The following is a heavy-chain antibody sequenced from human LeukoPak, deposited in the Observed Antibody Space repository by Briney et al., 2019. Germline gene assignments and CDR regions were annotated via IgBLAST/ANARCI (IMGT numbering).Heavy chain of an antibody. Sequence: ASVKFSCKASGYTFTSYGISWVRQAPGQGLEWMGWISAYNGNTNYAQKLQGRVTMTTDTSTSTAYMELRSLRSDDTAVYYCARDYVAVAGKTGLDFDYWGQGTLVTVSS. V-gene: IGHV1-18*01. D-gene: IGHD6-19*01. CDR1: GYTFTSYG. CDR3: ARDYVAVAGKTGLDFDY. CDR2: ISAYNGNT. J-gene: IGHJ4*02.